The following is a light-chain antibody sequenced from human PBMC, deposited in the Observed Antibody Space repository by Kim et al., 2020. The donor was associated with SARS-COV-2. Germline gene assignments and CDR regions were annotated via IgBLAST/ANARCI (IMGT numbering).Light chain of an antibody. CDR2: AAS. CDR1: QGIRNE. Sequence: AIQMTQSPSSLSASVGDRITITCRASQGIRNELGWYQQRPGKAPKLLIYAASSLESGVSSRFRGSGSGTYFTLTISSLQPEDSATYYCLQDDSYPRTFGGGTKVEIK. V-gene: IGKV1-6*01. CDR3: LQDDSYPRT. J-gene: IGKJ4*01.